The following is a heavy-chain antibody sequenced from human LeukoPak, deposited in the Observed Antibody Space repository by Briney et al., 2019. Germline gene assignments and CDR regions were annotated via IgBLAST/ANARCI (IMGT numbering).Heavy chain of an antibody. V-gene: IGHV1-69*05. CDR1: GGTFSSYA. J-gene: IGHJ4*02. Sequence: GASVKVSCKASGGTFSSYAISWVRQAPGKGLEWMGRIIPIFGTANYAQKFQGRVTITTDESTSTAYMELSSLRSEDTAVYYCASSGTVAGTGDYWGQGTLVTVSS. D-gene: IGHD6-19*01. CDR2: IIPIFGTA. CDR3: ASSGTVAGTGDY.